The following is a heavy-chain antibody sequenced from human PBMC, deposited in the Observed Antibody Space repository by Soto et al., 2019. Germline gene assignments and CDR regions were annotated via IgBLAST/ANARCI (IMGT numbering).Heavy chain of an antibody. CDR3: SRSLNA. J-gene: IGHJ5*02. CDR2: INQDGSDK. V-gene: IGHV3-7*01. Sequence: EVQLMESWGGLVQPGGSLRLSCAASGFTFRSYWMDWVRQTPGKGLEWVANINQDGSDKNYVDSVKGRFTISRDNAKNSLYLQMSSLTAEDSALYYCSRSLNAWGQGTLVTVSS. CDR1: GFTFRSYW. D-gene: IGHD2-8*01.